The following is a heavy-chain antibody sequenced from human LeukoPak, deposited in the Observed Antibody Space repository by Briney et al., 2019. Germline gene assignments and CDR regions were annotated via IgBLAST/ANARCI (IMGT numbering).Heavy chain of an antibody. D-gene: IGHD6-19*01. CDR3: AKDLSSGWSFDY. Sequence: GGSLRLSCAASGFTVSSNYMSWVRQAPGKGLEWVSVIYSGGSTYYTDSVRGRFTISRDNSKNTVNLQMNSLRTEDTALYYCAKDLSSGWSFDYWGQGTLVTVSS. V-gene: IGHV3-66*02. J-gene: IGHJ4*02. CDR1: GFTVSSNY. CDR2: IYSGGST.